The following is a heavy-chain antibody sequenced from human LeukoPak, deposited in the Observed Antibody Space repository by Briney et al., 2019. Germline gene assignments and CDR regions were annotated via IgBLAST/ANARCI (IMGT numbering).Heavy chain of an antibody. Sequence: ASVKVSCKASGYTFTSYYMHWVRQAPGQGLEWMGIINPSGGSRTYAQKFQGRVTMTRDTSTSTVYMELSSPRSEDTAVYYCARGGYDFWSGYYNANASSYYYGMDVWGQGTTVTVSS. V-gene: IGHV1-46*01. CDR3: ARGGYDFWSGYYNANASSYYYGMDV. CDR1: GYTFTSYY. CDR2: INPSGGSR. D-gene: IGHD3-3*01. J-gene: IGHJ6*02.